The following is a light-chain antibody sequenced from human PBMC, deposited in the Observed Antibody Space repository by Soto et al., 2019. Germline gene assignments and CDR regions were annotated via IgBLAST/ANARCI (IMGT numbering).Light chain of an antibody. Sequence: AIRMTQSPSSFSASTGDRVTITCRASQGISSYLAWYQQKPGKAPKLLIYAASTLPSGAPSRFSGSGSGTDFTLTVSCLQSEDFATYYCHQYYSYPRLTFGGGTKVEIK. CDR3: HQYYSYPRLT. J-gene: IGKJ4*01. CDR1: QGISSY. V-gene: IGKV1-8*01. CDR2: AAS.